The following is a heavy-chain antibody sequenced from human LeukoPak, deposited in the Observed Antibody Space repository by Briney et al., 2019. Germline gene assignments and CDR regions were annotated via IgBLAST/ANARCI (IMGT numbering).Heavy chain of an antibody. CDR2: INPSGGST. J-gene: IGHJ6*02. CDR3: ARVGGPGQMATIRSPCSPTPGDYYYGMDV. D-gene: IGHD5-24*01. V-gene: IGHV1-46*01. Sequence: ASVKVSCKASGYTFTSYYMHWLRQAPGQGLEWMGIINPSGGSTSYAQKFQGRVTMTRDTSTSTVYMELSSLRSEDTAVYYCARVGGPGQMATIRSPCSPTPGDYYYGMDVWGQGAKVTVSS. CDR1: GYTFTSYY.